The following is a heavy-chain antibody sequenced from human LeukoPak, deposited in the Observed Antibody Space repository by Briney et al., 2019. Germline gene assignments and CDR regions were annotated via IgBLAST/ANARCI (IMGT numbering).Heavy chain of an antibody. CDR2: IISIGSTI. J-gene: IGHJ6*02. CDR1: GFTFSSYE. V-gene: IGHV3-48*03. CDR3: ARDYYGSGSYYYYYYGMDV. Sequence: PGGALRLSCAASGFTFSSYEMNWVRQAPGKGLEWVSYIISIGSTIYYADSAKGRFTTSRDNAKNSLYLQMNSLRAEDTAVYYCARDYYGSGSYYYYYYGMDVWGQGTTVSVSS. D-gene: IGHD3-10*01.